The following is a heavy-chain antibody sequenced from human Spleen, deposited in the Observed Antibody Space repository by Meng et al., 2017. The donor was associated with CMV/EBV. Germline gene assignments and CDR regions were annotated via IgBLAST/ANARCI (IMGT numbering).Heavy chain of an antibody. CDR2: ISTYNGNT. Sequence: ASVKVSCKASGYTFTNYGITWVRQAPGQGPEWMGWISTYNGNTNYAQKFQGRVTMSTDTSTTTAYMEVRSLRSDDTAVYYCARVPLVGTAADPTFDYWGQGTLVTVSS. V-gene: IGHV1-18*01. J-gene: IGHJ4*02. CDR1: GYTFTNYG. D-gene: IGHD2-2*01. CDR3: ARVPLVGTAADPTFDY.